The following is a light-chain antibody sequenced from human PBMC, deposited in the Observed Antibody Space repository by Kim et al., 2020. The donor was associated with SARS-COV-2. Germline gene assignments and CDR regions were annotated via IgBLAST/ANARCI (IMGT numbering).Light chain of an antibody. CDR2: YDS. V-gene: IGLV3-21*04. CDR3: QVWDSSSDHWV. J-gene: IGLJ3*02. Sequence: APGKTARITCGGNNIGSKSVHWYQQKPGQAPVLVIYYDSDRPSGIPERFSGSNSGNTATLTISRVEAGDEADYYCQVWDSSSDHWVFGGGTQLNVL. CDR1: NIGSKS.